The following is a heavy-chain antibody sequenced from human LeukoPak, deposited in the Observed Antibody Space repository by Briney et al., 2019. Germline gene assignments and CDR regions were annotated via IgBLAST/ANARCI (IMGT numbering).Heavy chain of an antibody. CDR1: GYTFNVYY. CDR2: VIPSSGGT. V-gene: IGHV1-2*02. D-gene: IGHD2-8*01. J-gene: IGHJ4*02. CDR3: ARDHVTNSERKEGDPAGLGY. Sequence: ASVKVSCKASGYTFNVYYIHWLRQAPGQGLEWMGWVIPSSGGTKYAQKFQDRVTMTRDTSINTVYMELSNLRSEDTAVYYCARDHVTNSERKEGDPAGLGYWGQGTLVTVSS.